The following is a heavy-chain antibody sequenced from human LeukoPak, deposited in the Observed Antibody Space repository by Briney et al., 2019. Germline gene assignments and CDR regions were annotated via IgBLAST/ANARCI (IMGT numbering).Heavy chain of an antibody. J-gene: IGHJ4*02. Sequence: GGSLRLSCAASGFTFSSYSMNWVRQAPGKGLEWVSAISGSGGSTYYADSVKGRFTISRDNSKNTLYLQMNSLRAEDTAVYYCARNGRATYDYWGQGTLVTVSS. CDR1: GFTFSSYS. CDR3: ARNGRATYDY. CDR2: ISGSGGST. V-gene: IGHV3-23*01. D-gene: IGHD5-12*01.